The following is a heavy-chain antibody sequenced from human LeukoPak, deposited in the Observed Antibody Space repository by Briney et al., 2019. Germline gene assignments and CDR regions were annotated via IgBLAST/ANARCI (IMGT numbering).Heavy chain of an antibody. D-gene: IGHD2-15*01. CDR3: ARGYCSGGSCYSDYYFDY. CDR2: INHSGST. J-gene: IGHJ4*02. Sequence: PSETLSLTCAVYGGSFSGYYWSWIRQPPGKGLEWIGEINHSGSTNYNPSLKSRVTISVDTSKNQFSLKLSSVTAADTAVYYCARGYCSGGSCYSDYYFDYWGQGTLVTVSS. V-gene: IGHV4-34*01. CDR1: GGSFSGYY.